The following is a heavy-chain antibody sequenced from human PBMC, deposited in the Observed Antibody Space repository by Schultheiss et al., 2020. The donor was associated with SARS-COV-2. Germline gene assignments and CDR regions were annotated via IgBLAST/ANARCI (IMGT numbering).Heavy chain of an antibody. CDR2: ISSSGSTI. CDR3: ARGEYGGYVAVDY. J-gene: IGHJ4*02. D-gene: IGHD5-12*01. V-gene: IGHV3-48*03. Sequence: GESLKISCAASGFTLSSNEMNWVRQAPGKGLEWVSYISSSGSTIYYADSVKGRFTISRDNAKNSLYLQMNSLRAEDTAVYYCARGEYGGYVAVDYWGQGTLVTVSS. CDR1: GFTLSSNE.